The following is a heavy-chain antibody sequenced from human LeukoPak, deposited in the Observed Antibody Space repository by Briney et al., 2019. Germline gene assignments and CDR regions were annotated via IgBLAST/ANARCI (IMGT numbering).Heavy chain of an antibody. CDR2: IYSDNT. J-gene: IGHJ4*02. CDR3: ARRAGAYSHPYDY. CDR1: GFTVSSNS. D-gene: IGHD4/OR15-4a*01. Sequence: GGSLRLSCTVSGFTVSSNSMSWVRQPPGKGLDWVSFIYSDNTHYSDSVKGRFTISRDNSKNTLYLQMNSLRAEDTAVYYCARRAGAYSHPYDYWGQGTLVTVSS. V-gene: IGHV3-53*01.